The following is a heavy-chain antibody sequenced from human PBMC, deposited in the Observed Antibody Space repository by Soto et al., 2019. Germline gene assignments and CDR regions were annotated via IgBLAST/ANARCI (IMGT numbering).Heavy chain of an antibody. Sequence: GASVKVSCKVSGYTLTELSMHWVRQAPGKGLEWMGGFDPEDGETIYAQKFQGRVTMTEDTSTDTAYMELSSLRSEDTAVYYCATYNQDTAMVTRSWFDPWGQGTLVTVSS. CDR1: GYTLTELS. D-gene: IGHD5-18*01. V-gene: IGHV1-24*01. J-gene: IGHJ5*02. CDR2: FDPEDGET. CDR3: ATYNQDTAMVTRSWFDP.